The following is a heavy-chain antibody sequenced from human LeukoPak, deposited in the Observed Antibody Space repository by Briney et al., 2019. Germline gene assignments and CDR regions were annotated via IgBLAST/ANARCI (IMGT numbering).Heavy chain of an antibody. Sequence: GGSLRLSCAASGFTFSSYAMHWVRQAPGKGLEWVAVISYDGSNKYYADSVKGRFTISRDNSKNTLYLQMNSLRAEDTAVYYCARDLGDVDTAMVGYYYYYYGMDVWGQGTTVTVSS. J-gene: IGHJ6*02. V-gene: IGHV3-30-3*01. CDR2: ISYDGSNK. CDR3: ARDLGDVDTAMVGYYYYYYGMDV. D-gene: IGHD5-18*01. CDR1: GFTFSSYA.